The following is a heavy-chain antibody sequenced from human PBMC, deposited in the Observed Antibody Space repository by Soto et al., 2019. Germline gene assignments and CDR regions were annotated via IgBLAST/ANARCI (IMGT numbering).Heavy chain of an antibody. CDR1: GFTFSSYA. D-gene: IGHD4-17*01. V-gene: IGHV3-23*01. CDR2: ISGSGGST. J-gene: IGHJ3*02. Sequence: EVQLLESGGGLVQPGGSLRLSCAASGFTFSSYAMSWVRQAPGKGLEWVSAISGSGGSTYYADSVKGRFTISRDNFKNTLYLQMNSLRAEDTAVYYCAKDRGDYINAFDIWGQGTMVTVSS. CDR3: AKDRGDYINAFDI.